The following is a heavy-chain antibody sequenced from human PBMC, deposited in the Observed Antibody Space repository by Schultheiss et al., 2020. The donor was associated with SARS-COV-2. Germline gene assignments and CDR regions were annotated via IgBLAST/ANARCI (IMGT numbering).Heavy chain of an antibody. V-gene: IGHV4-38-2*01. CDR2: IYYSGST. CDR1: GYSISSGYY. Sequence: SETLSLTCAVSGYSISSGYYWGWIRQPPGKGLEWIGSIYYSGSTYYNPSLKSRVTISVDTSKNQFSLKLSSVTAADTAVYYCARVEMATIIGDAFDIWGQGTMVTVSS. D-gene: IGHD5-24*01. CDR3: ARVEMATIIGDAFDI. J-gene: IGHJ3*02.